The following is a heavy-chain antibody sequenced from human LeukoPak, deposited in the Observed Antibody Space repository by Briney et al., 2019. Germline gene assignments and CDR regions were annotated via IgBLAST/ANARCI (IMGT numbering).Heavy chain of an antibody. CDR1: GFTFSTYW. D-gene: IGHD3-16*01. J-gene: IGHJ4*02. V-gene: IGHV3-74*03. Sequence: GGSLRLSCAASGFTFSTYWMHWVRQAPGKGLVWVSRVSDDGSTTTYADSVKGRFTISRDNAKNTLYLQMNSLRAEDTAVYYCASLMGYWGQGTLVTVSS. CDR3: ASLMGY. CDR2: VSDDGSTT.